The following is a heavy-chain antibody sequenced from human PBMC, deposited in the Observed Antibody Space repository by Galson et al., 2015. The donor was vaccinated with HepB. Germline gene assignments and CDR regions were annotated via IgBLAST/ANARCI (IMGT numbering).Heavy chain of an antibody. CDR2: INSDGSST. J-gene: IGHJ4*02. CDR1: GFTFSSYW. Sequence: SLRLSCAASGFTFSSYWMHWVRQAPGKGLVWVSRINSDGSSTSYADSVKGRFTISRDNAKNTLYLQMNSLRAEDTAVYYCAVFSPRGIVGATGVTRFDYWGQGTLVTVSS. D-gene: IGHD1-26*01. CDR3: AVFSPRGIVGATGVTRFDY. V-gene: IGHV3-74*01.